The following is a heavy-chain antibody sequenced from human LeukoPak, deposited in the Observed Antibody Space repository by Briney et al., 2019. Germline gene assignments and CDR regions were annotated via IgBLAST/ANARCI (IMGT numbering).Heavy chain of an antibody. CDR3: AREKVVRGVRLYYYYGMDV. CDR1: GFTFSDYY. Sequence: GGSLRLSCAASGFTFSDYYISWIRQAPGKGLEWVSYISSSGSTIYYADSVKGRFTISRDNAKNSLYLQMNSLRAEDTAVYYCAREKVVRGVRLYYYYGMDVWGQGTTVTVSS. J-gene: IGHJ6*02. CDR2: ISSSGSTI. V-gene: IGHV3-11*01. D-gene: IGHD3-10*01.